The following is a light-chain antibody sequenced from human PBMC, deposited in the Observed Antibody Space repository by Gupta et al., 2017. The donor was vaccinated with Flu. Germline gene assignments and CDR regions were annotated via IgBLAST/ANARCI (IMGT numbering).Light chain of an antibody. J-gene: IGKJ4*01. V-gene: IGKV1-12*01. CDR1: QSIGSW. Sequence: GDRVTITCRASQSIGSWVAWYQQKPGKAPKALIYSASTLETGVPSRFSGSGYETDFTLTISSLQPEDFATYFCLQASSFPLTFGGGTKVEMK. CDR2: SAS. CDR3: LQASSFPLT.